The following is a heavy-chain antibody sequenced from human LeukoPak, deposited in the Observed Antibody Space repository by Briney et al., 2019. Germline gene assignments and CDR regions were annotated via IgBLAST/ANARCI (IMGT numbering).Heavy chain of an antibody. CDR2: INPNSGGT. D-gene: IGHD3-10*01. J-gene: IGHJ4*02. CDR1: GYTFTGYY. Sequence: GASVKVSCKASGYTFTGYYMHWVRQAPGQGLEWMGWINPNSGGTNYAQKFQGRVTMTRDTPISTAYMELSRLRSDDTAVYYCYIMVKGVIYYWGQGTLVTVSS. CDR3: YIMVKGVIYY. V-gene: IGHV1-2*02.